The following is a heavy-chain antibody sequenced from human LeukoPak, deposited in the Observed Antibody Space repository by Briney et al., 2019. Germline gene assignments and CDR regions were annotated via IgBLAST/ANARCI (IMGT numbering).Heavy chain of an antibody. CDR1: GYTFTGYY. J-gene: IGHJ4*02. V-gene: IGHV1-2*02. CDR2: INPNSGGT. Sequence: ASVKVSCKASGYTFTGYYMQWVRQAPGQGLEWMGWINPNSGGTNYAQKFQGRVTMTRDTSISTAYMELSRLRSDDTAVCYCARDRTRTGYSSGWYHDYWGQGTLVTVSS. D-gene: IGHD6-19*01. CDR3: ARDRTRTGYSSGWYHDY.